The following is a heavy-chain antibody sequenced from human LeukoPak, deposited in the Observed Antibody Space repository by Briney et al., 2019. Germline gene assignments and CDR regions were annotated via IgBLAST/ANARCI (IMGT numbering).Heavy chain of an antibody. CDR3: ARQLGVKDSSLVNF. J-gene: IGHJ4*02. V-gene: IGHV4-39*01. CDR1: GGSISSSIYH. CDR2: IYYSGST. D-gene: IGHD6-13*01. Sequence: PSETLSLTRTVSGGSISSSIYHWGWIRQTPGEGLEWIGCIYYSGSTYYNPSLKSRVTMSLDTSKNQFSLKLTSVTAADTAVYYCARQLGVKDSSLVNFWGQGTLVTVSS.